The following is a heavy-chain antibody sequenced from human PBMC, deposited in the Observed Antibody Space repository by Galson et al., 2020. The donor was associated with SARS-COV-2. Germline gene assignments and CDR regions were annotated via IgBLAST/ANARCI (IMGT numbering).Heavy chain of an antibody. CDR1: GFTFSSYA. CDR3: ARASGHSYGYWDYYYGMDV. CDR2: ISYDGSNK. V-gene: IGHV3-30-3*01. J-gene: IGHJ6*02. D-gene: IGHD5-18*01. Sequence: SLKISCAASGFTFSSYAMHWVRQAPGKGLEWVAVISYDGSNKYYADSVKGRFTISRDNSKNTLYLQMNSLRAEDTAVYYCARASGHSYGYWDYYYGMDVWGQGTTVTVSS.